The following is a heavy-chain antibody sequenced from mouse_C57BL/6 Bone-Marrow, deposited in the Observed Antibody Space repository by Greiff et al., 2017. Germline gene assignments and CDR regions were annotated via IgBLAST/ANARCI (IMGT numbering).Heavy chain of an antibody. D-gene: IGHD1-1*01. CDR2: IYPRSGNT. Sequence: QVQLQQSGAELARPGASVKLSCKASGYTFTSSGISWVKQRTGQGLEWIGEIYPRSGNTYYNEKFKGKATLTADKSSSTAYMELRSLTSEDSAVYFCARGDYYGSSYYAMDYWGQGTSVTVSS. V-gene: IGHV1-81*01. CDR3: ARGDYYGSSYYAMDY. CDR1: GYTFTSSG. J-gene: IGHJ4*01.